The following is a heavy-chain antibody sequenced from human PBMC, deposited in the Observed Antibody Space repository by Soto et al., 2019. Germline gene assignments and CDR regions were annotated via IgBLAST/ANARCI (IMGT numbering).Heavy chain of an antibody. J-gene: IGHJ5*02. V-gene: IGHV3-21*01. Sequence: EVQLMESGGGLVKPGGSLRLSCAASGFTFSSYTMIWVRQAPGKGLEWVSSISSSSSYIYYADSVKGRFTISRDNAKNSLYLQMHSLRAEDTAVYYCARFCYTTEAPWGQGTLVTGSS. CDR1: GFTFSSYT. CDR2: ISSSSSYI. D-gene: IGHD2-15*01. CDR3: ARFCYTTEAP.